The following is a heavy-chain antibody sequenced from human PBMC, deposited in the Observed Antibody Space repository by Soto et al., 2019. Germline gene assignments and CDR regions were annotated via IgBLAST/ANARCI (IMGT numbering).Heavy chain of an antibody. D-gene: IGHD3-10*01. V-gene: IGHV4-59*08. CDR3: ARSQAHYGSGSYCFYYYGMDV. CDR1: GGSISSYY. CDR2: IYYSGST. Sequence: SETLSLTCTVSGGSISSYYWSWIRQPPGKGLEWIGYIYYSGSTNYNPSLKSRVTISVDTSKNQFSLKLSSVTAADTAVYYCARSQAHYGSGSYCFYYYGMDVWGQGTTVTVSS. J-gene: IGHJ6*02.